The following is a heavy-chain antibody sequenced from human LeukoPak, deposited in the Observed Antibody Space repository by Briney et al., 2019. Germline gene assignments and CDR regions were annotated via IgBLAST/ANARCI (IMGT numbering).Heavy chain of an antibody. Sequence: ASVKVSCKASGYTFTSYYMHWVRQAPGQGLEWMGIINPSGGSTSYAQKFQGRVTMTRDTSTSTVYMELSSLRSEDTAVYYCASNLRELVRFSYYYYGMDVWGKGTTVTVPS. CDR2: INPSGGST. V-gene: IGHV1-46*01. J-gene: IGHJ6*04. CDR3: ASNLRELVRFSYYYYGMDV. CDR1: GYTFTSYY. D-gene: IGHD6-13*01.